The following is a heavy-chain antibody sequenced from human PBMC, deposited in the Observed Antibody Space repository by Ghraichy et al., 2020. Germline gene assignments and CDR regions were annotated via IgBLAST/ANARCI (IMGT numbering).Heavy chain of an antibody. Sequence: ASVKVSCKASGYTFTSYAMHWVRQAPGQRLEWMGWINAGNGNTKYSQKFQGRVTITRDTSASTAYMELSSLRSEDTAVYYCAREWGGIVVVPAAPLDYWGQGTLVTVSS. CDR2: INAGNGNT. J-gene: IGHJ4*02. D-gene: IGHD2-2*01. CDR1: GYTFTSYA. CDR3: AREWGGIVVVPAAPLDY. V-gene: IGHV1-3*01.